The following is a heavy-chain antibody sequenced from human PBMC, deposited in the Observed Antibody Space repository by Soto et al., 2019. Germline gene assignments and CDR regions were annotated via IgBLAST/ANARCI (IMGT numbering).Heavy chain of an antibody. V-gene: IGHV3-21*01. CDR1: GFTFSSYS. D-gene: IGHD3-3*01. J-gene: IGHJ6*02. Sequence: GGSLRLSCAASGFTFSSYSMNWVRQAPGKGLEWVSSISSSSSYIYYADSVKGRFTISRDNAKNSLYLQMNSLITEDTALYYCAREPEWLGMDVWGQGTMVTVSS. CDR3: AREPEWLGMDV. CDR2: ISSSSSYI.